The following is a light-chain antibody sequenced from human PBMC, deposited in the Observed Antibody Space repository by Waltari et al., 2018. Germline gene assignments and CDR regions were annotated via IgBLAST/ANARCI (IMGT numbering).Light chain of an antibody. Sequence: EIVLTQSPATLSLSPGARATLSCRASQSVSSYLAWYQQKPGQAPRLLIYDASNRATGIPARFSGSGSGTDFTLTISSLEPEDFAVYYCQQRSNWPPAFGQGTKLEIK. CDR2: DAS. V-gene: IGKV3-11*01. CDR1: QSVSSY. CDR3: QQRSNWPPA. J-gene: IGKJ2*01.